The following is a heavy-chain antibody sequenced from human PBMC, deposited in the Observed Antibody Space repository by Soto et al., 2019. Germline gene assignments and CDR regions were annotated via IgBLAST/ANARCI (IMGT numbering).Heavy chain of an antibody. V-gene: IGHV4-39*01. CDR3: ARQFSSSWNAVAGPEAYYYYYGMDV. D-gene: IGHD6-13*01. CDR2: IYYSGST. J-gene: IGHJ6*02. CDR1: GGSISSSSYY. Sequence: SETLSLTCTVSGGSISSSSYYWGWIRQPPGKGLEWIGSIYYSGSTYYNPSLKSRVTISVDTSKNQFSLKLSSVTAADTAVYYCARQFSSSWNAVAGPEAYYYYYGMDVWGQGTTVTVSS.